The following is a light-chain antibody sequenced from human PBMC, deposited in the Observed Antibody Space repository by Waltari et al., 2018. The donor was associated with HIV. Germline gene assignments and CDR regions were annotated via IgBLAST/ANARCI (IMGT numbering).Light chain of an antibody. Sequence: EIVLTQSPATLSLSPGERATLSCRASQSVSRYLGWYQHKPGQAPRLLIYYVSNRATGIPARFSGSWSGTDFTLTISSLEPEDSAVYYCQQRNKWPSTFGGGTKVEIK. CDR1: QSVSRY. CDR3: QQRNKWPST. CDR2: YVS. V-gene: IGKV3-11*01. J-gene: IGKJ4*01.